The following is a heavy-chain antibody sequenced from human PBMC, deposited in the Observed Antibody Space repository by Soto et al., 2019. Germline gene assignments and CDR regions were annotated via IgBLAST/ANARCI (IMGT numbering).Heavy chain of an antibody. V-gene: IGHV1-18*01. CDR3: AIANCGDYAY. D-gene: IGHD4-17*01. J-gene: IGHJ4*02. CDR2: IKAYSGNT. Sequence: QLHLVHSGAEANQPGASVKVSCKASGYTFPTSTISWLRQAPGQGLEWMGWIKAYSGNTNYAQKLQGRVTMTTDTSTSTAYMELRSLTTDDTAIYYCAIANCGDYAYWGPVTLFTVSS. CDR1: GYTFPTST.